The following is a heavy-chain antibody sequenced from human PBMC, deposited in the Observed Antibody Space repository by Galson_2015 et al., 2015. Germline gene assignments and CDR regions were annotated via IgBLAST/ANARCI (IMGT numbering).Heavy chain of an antibody. D-gene: IGHD1-26*01. CDR3: ARRPRSCGFDS. CDR2: DGNEK. V-gene: IGHV3-7*04. J-gene: IGHJ4*02. Sequence: DGNEKNYVDSVRGRFTISRDSAKNSLYLQMDSLRVEDTAVYYCARRPRSCGFDSWGQGALVTVSS.